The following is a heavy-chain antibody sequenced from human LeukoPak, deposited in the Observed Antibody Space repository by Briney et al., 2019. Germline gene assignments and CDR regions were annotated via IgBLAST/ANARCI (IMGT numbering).Heavy chain of an antibody. CDR3: ARGEAAYCGGGCYPPHFLYYYYYMDV. V-gene: IGHV4-59*01. CDR2: IYYSGST. D-gene: IGHD2-21*02. Sequence: SETLSLTCTVSGGSISSYYWSWIRQPPGKGLEWIGYIYYSGSTNYNPSLKSRVTISVDTSKNQFSLKLSSVTAADTAVYYCARGEAAYCGGGCYPPHFLYYYYYMDVWGKGTTVTVSS. CDR1: GGSISSYY. J-gene: IGHJ6*03.